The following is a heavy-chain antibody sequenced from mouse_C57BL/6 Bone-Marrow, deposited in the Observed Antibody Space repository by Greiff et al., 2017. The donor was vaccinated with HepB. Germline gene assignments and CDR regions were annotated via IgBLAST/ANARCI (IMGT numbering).Heavy chain of an antibody. CDR2: ISSGGSYT. CDR3: ANSVVAPYYAMDY. D-gene: IGHD1-1*01. Sequence: VKLVESGGDLVKPGGSLKLSCAASGFTFSSYGMSWVRQTPDKRLEWVATISSGGSYTYYPDSVKGRFTISRDNAKNTLYLQMSSLKSEDTAMYYCANSVVAPYYAMDYWGQGTSVTVSS. V-gene: IGHV5-6*02. CDR1: GFTFSSYG. J-gene: IGHJ4*01.